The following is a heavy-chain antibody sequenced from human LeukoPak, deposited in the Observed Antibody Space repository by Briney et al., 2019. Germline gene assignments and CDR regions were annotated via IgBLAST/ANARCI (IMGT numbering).Heavy chain of an antibody. CDR3: ETKGDFVPEATIVPTDHWVVGV. Sequence: EASVKVSCKASGYTFTGYYMHWMRQAPGQGLEWMGWINPNSGGTNYAQKFQGRVTMTRDTSISTAYMELSRLRSDDTAVYYCETKGDFVPEATIVPTDHWVVGVWGQGTTVTVSS. D-gene: IGHD1-26*01. CDR1: GYTFTGYY. CDR2: INPNSGGT. V-gene: IGHV1-2*02. J-gene: IGHJ6*02.